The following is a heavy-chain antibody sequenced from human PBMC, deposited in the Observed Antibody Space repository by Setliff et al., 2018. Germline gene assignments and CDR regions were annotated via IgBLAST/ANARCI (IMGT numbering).Heavy chain of an antibody. V-gene: IGHV3-21*06. CDR2: ISPYTDRYI. CDR3: AKSLYASGPYYKDV. Sequence: GGSLRLSCAASTFTLGTYSMHWVRQAPGKGLAWVSSISPYTDRYIYHADSVKGRFTISRDNARNSLYLQMTSLRAEDTAVYYCAKSLYASGPYYKDVWGKGTTVTVSS. CDR1: TFTLGTYS. D-gene: IGHD3-10*01. J-gene: IGHJ6*03.